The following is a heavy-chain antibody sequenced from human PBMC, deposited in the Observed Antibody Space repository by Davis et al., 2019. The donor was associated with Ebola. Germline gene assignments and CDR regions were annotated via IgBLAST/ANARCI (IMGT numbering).Heavy chain of an antibody. D-gene: IGHD6-19*01. CDR3: ARPLDSSGWSPPFDY. CDR2: IYPDDSDA. V-gene: IGHV5-51*01. J-gene: IGHJ4*02. Sequence: GESLKISCKGSGYSFSSQWIVWVRQVPGKGLEWMGIIYPDDSDARYSPSFQGQVTISADKSISTAYLQWSSLKASDTAMYYCARPLDSSGWSPPFDYWGQGTLVTVSS. CDR1: GYSFSSQW.